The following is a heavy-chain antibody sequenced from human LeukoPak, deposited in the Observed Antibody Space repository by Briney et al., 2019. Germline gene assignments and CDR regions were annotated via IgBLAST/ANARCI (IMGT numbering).Heavy chain of an antibody. CDR1: GYTFTSYG. V-gene: IGHV1-18*01. J-gene: IGHJ4*02. Sequence: ASVKVSCKASGYTFTSYGISWVRQAPGQGLEWMGWISAYNGNTNYAQKLQGRVTMTTDTSTSTAYMELRSLRSDDTAVYYCARAGVLRFLEWLSLSDYYFDYWGQGTLVTVSS. CDR2: ISAYNGNT. D-gene: IGHD3-3*01. CDR3: ARAGVLRFLEWLSLSDYYFDY.